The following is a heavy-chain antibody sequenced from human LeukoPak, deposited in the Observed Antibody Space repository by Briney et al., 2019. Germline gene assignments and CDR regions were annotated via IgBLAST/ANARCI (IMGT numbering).Heavy chain of an antibody. CDR1: GFTVSSNY. CDR2: XYSGGST. J-gene: IGHJ6*02. CDR3: ARGRAAPLGYYYYGMDV. Sequence: PGGSLRLSCAASGFTVSSNYMSWVRQAPGKGLXXXXXXYSGGSTYYADSVKGRFTISRDNSKNTLYLQMNSLRAEDTAVYYCARGRAAPLGYYYYGMDVWGQGTTVTVSS. V-gene: IGHV3-53*01. D-gene: IGHD6-13*01.